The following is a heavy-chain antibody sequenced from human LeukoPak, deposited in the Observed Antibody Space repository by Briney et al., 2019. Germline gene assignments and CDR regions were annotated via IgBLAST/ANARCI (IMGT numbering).Heavy chain of an antibody. D-gene: IGHD3-22*01. CDR2: ISYDGSNK. CDR1: GFTFSSYG. V-gene: IGHV3-30*18. Sequence: PGGSLRLSCAASGFTFSSYGMHWVRQAPGKGLEWVAVISYDGSNKYYADSVKGRFTISRDNSKNTLYPQMNSLRAEDTAVYYCAKGDSSGYYVYYFDCWGQGNLVTVSS. J-gene: IGHJ4*02. CDR3: AKGDSSGYYVYYFDC.